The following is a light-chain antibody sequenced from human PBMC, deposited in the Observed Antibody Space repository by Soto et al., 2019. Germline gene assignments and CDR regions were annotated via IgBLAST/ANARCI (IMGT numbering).Light chain of an antibody. CDR2: GAS. CDR1: QSVRDSR. V-gene: IGKV3-20*01. CDR3: QQYGVSPMYT. Sequence: EIVLTQSPGTLSLSPGERATLSCRASQSVRDSRLAWYQQKPGQGPRLLIYGASIRVTGIPDRFSGSGSGTDFTLTITRLETEDFAVYYCQQYGVSPMYTFGQGTKLEVK. J-gene: IGKJ2*01.